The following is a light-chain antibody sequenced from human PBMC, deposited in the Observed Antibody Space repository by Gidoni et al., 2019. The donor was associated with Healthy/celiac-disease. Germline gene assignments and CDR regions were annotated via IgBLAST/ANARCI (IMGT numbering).Light chain of an antibody. J-gene: IGKJ1*01. CDR1: QSISSY. V-gene: IGKV1-39*01. Sequence: DIQMTQSPSSLSASVGDRVTITCRASQSISSYLNWYQQKPGKAPTLLIYAESSLQSGVPSRFSGSGSGTDLTLTISSLQPEDFATYYCQQSYSTPWTFGQGTKVEIK. CDR3: QQSYSTPWT. CDR2: AES.